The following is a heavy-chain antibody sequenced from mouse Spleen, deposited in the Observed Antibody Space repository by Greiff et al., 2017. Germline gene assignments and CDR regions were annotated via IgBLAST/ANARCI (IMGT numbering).Heavy chain of an antibody. CDR1: GYTFTSYW. V-gene: IGHV1-50*01. J-gene: IGHJ4*01. Sequence: VQLQQSGAELVKPGASVKLSCKASGYTFTSYWMQWVKQRPGQGLEWIGEIDPSDSYTNYNQKFKGKATLTVDTSSSTAYMQLSSLTSEDSAVYYCARSDGKDAMDYWGQGTSVTVSS. CDR3: ARSDGKDAMDY. CDR2: IDPSDSYT. D-gene: IGHD2-1*01.